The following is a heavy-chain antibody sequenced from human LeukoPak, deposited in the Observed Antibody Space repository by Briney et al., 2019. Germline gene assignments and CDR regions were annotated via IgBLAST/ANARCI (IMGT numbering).Heavy chain of an antibody. CDR1: GFTFGDYA. CDR3: TRVPACGGDCYFVDY. J-gene: IGHJ4*02. D-gene: IGHD2-21*02. CDR2: IRSKAYGGTT. Sequence: GGSLSLSCTASGFTFGDYAMSWFRQAPGEGLEWVGFIRSKAYGGTTEYAASVKGRFTISRDDSKSIAYLQMNSLKTEDTAVYYCTRVPACGGDCYFVDYWGQGTLVTVSS. V-gene: IGHV3-49*03.